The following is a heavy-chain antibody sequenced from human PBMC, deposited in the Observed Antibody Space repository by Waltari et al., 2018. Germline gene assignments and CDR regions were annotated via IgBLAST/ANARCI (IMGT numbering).Heavy chain of an antibody. J-gene: IGHJ4*02. Sequence: EVQLVESGGGLIQPGGSLRLSCAASGIIVSANYMNWVRPAPGKGPQWVSVIYSAGRTYYADSVKGRFTISRDNTKNTVYLQMNNLKTEDTAVYYCARPGEGPSSHWGQGTLVTVSS. CDR3: ARPGEGPSSH. CDR1: GIIVSANY. D-gene: IGHD4-17*01. CDR2: IYSAGRT. V-gene: IGHV3-53*01.